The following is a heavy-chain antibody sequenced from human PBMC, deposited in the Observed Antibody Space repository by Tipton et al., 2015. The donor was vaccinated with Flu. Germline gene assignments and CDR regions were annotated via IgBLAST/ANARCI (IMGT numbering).Heavy chain of an antibody. Sequence: SLRLSCAASGFTFSSYTMSWVRQAPGKGLEWVSTVSGSGGRAYYADSLKGRFTISRDNSKSTLYLQMNSLRADDTAVYYCASVDWGSGGLLDYWGQGTLVTVSS. CDR2: VSGSGGRA. V-gene: IGHV3-23*01. CDR1: GFTFSSYT. D-gene: IGHD7-27*01. J-gene: IGHJ4*02. CDR3: ASVDWGSGGLLDY.